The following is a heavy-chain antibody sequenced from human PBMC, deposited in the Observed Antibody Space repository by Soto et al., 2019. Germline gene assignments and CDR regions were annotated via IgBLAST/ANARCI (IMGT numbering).Heavy chain of an antibody. CDR1: GGSISRGDYY. CDR2: IYYSGST. D-gene: IGHD2-21*02. Sequence: SETLFLTCTVSGGSISRGDYYWSWIRQPPGKGLEWIGYIYYSGSTYYNPSLKSRVTISVDTSKNQFSLKLSSVTAADTAVYYCARDLGTESGFDYWGQGTLVTVSS. V-gene: IGHV4-30-4*01. J-gene: IGHJ4*02. CDR3: ARDLGTESGFDY.